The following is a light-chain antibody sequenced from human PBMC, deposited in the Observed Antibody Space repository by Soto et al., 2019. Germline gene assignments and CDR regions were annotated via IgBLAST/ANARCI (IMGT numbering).Light chain of an antibody. J-gene: IGLJ3*02. CDR3: GSYTSSRTLEMV. Sequence: QSALTQPASVSGSPGQSITISCTGTSSYVGVYYYVSWFQQHPGKAPKLMIYDVTKRTSGVSNRFSGSMSGNTASLTISGLQAEDEADYYCGSYTSSRTLEMVFGGGTKLTVL. CDR1: SSYVGVYYY. CDR2: DVT. V-gene: IGLV2-14*03.